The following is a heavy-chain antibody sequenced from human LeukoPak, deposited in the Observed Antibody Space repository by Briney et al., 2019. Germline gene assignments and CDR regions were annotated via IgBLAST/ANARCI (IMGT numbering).Heavy chain of an antibody. Sequence: PGGSLRLSCAASGFTFDDYTMHWVRQVPGKGLEWVSLITRDGGSSFYADSVKGRFTISRDNNKNSLSLQMNSLRTEDTALYYCATERQQYFDYWGQGTLVTVSS. J-gene: IGHJ4*02. CDR1: GFTFDDYT. CDR3: ATERQQYFDY. CDR2: ITRDGGSS. V-gene: IGHV3-43*01.